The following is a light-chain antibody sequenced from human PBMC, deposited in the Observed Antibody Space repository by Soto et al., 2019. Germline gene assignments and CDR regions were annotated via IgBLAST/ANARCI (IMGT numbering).Light chain of an antibody. CDR1: SSDAGGYNY. CDR3: SSYTSSSIYV. CDR2: EVS. J-gene: IGLJ1*01. Sequence: QSVLTQPASVSGSPGQSITISCTGTSSDAGGYNYVSCYQQHPGKAPKLMIYEVSNRPSGVSNRFSGSKSGNTASLTISGLQAEDEADYYCSSYTSSSIYVFGTGTKVTVL. V-gene: IGLV2-14*01.